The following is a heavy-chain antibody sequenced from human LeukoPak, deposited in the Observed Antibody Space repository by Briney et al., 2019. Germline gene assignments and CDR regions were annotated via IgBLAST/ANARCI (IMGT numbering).Heavy chain of an antibody. J-gene: IGHJ6*03. V-gene: IGHV1-69*05. CDR1: GCTFSSYA. CDR3: ARRGYCSSTSCSPENYYYMDV. D-gene: IGHD2-2*01. Sequence: SVKVSCKASGCTFSSYAISWVRQAPGQGLEWMGGIIPIFGTANYAQKFQGRVTITTDESTSTAYMELSSLRSEDTAVYYCARRGYCSSTSCSPENYYYMDVWGKGTTVTVSS. CDR2: IIPIFGTA.